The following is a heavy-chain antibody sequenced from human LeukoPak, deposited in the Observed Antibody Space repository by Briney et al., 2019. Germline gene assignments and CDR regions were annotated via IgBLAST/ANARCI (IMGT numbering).Heavy chain of an antibody. D-gene: IGHD2/OR15-2a*01. V-gene: IGHV1-69*02. CDR3: ARVSPDGYFDY. Sequence: ASVKVFCKASGGTFSSYTISWVRQAPGQGLEWMGRIIPILGIANYAQKFQGRVTITADKSTSTAYMELSSLRSEDTAVYYCARVSPDGYFDYWGQGALVTVSS. CDR1: GGTFSSYT. J-gene: IGHJ4*02. CDR2: IIPILGIA.